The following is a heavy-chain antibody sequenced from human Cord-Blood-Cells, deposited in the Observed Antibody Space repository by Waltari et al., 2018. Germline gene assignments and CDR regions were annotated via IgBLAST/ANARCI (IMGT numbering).Heavy chain of an antibody. Sequence: QVQLVQSGAVVKKPRSSVKVSCKATGGTFSTYAISWVRQAPGQGLEWRGGIIPIFGTANYAQKFQGRVTITADKSTSTAYMELSSLRSEDTAVYYCALDGGAFDYWGQGTLVTVSS. CDR3: ALDGGAFDY. V-gene: IGHV1-69*06. CDR1: GGTFSTYA. D-gene: IGHD3-10*01. J-gene: IGHJ4*02. CDR2: IIPIFGTA.